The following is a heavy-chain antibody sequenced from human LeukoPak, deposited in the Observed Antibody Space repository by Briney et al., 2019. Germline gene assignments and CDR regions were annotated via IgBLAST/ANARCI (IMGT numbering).Heavy chain of an antibody. J-gene: IGHJ4*02. CDR1: GFTFSSYS. Sequence: GGSLRLPCAASGFTFSSYSMNWVRQAPGKGLEWVSSISSSSSYIYYADSVKGRFTISRDNAKNSLYLQMNSLRAEDTAVYYCARAPRELFDYWGQGTLVTVSS. CDR3: ARAPRELFDY. CDR2: ISSSSSYI. D-gene: IGHD3-10*01. V-gene: IGHV3-21*01.